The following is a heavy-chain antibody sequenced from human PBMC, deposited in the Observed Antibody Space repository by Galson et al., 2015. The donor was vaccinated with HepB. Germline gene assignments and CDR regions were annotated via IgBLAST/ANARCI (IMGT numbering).Heavy chain of an antibody. D-gene: IGHD4-23*01. CDR3: ARSEVTTVVTDFDP. CDR1: GFSFSDHY. Sequence: SLRLSCAVSGFSFSDHYIDWVRQAPGKGLEWVGRSRSKPKGYSTAYAASVKGRFTVSRDDSKNSVFLQMNSLGSEDTAVYYWARSEVTTVVTDFDPWGQGALVTVSS. CDR2: SRSKPKGYST. J-gene: IGHJ5*02. V-gene: IGHV3-72*01.